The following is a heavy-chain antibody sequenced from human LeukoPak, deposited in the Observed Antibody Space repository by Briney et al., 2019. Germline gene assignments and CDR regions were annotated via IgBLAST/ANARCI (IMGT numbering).Heavy chain of an antibody. CDR2: INHSGST. Sequence: SETLSLTCAVYGGSFSGYYRSWIRQPPGKGLEWIGEINHSGSTNYNPSLKSRVTISVDTSKNQFSLKLSSVTAADTAVYYCASRSYCSSTSCYENWFDPWGQGTLVTVSS. D-gene: IGHD2-2*01. CDR1: GGSFSGYY. V-gene: IGHV4-34*01. CDR3: ASRSYCSSTSCYENWFDP. J-gene: IGHJ5*02.